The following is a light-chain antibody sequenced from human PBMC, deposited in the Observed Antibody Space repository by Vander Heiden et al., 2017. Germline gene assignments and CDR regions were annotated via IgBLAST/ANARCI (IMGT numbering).Light chain of an antibody. V-gene: IGKV1-39*01. CDR1: QTISTY. J-gene: IGKJ1*01. CDR2: DAS. CDR3: QQRDDMPLM. Sequence: DIQMTQSPSSLSASVGDRVTITCLASQTISTYVNWYQQKPGKAPNLLIYDASRLHSGVPSRFSGSGSGTEFTLTINRLQPEDFATYYCQQRDDMPLMFGQGTKV.